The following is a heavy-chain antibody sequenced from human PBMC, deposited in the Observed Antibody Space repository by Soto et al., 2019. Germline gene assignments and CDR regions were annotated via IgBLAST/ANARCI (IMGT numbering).Heavy chain of an antibody. D-gene: IGHD6-19*01. CDR1: GGSISSSSYY. CDR2: IYHSGST. J-gene: IGHJ3*02. CDR3: ARGYSSGWYLWGAFDI. Sequence: SETLSLTCTVSGGSISSSSYYWGWIRQPPGKGLEWIGSIYHSGSTNYNPSLKSRVTISVDTSKNQFSLKLSSVTAADTAVYYCARGYSSGWYLWGAFDIWGQGTMVTVSS. V-gene: IGHV4-39*07.